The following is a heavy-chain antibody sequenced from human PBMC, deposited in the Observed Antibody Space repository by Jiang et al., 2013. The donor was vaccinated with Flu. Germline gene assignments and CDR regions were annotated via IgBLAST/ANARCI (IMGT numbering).Heavy chain of an antibody. CDR2: ISINGGTI. CDR1: GFTFSDYY. V-gene: IGHV3-11*01. CDR3: TTDGSGSYYRYYYYGMDV. Sequence: GFTFSDYYMSWIRQAPGKGLEWISYISINGGTIYQPDSVKGRFTVSRDNAKNSLYLEMNSLRDEDTAVYYCTTDGSGSYYRYYYYGMDVWGQGTTVTVSS. J-gene: IGHJ6*02. D-gene: IGHD3-10*01.